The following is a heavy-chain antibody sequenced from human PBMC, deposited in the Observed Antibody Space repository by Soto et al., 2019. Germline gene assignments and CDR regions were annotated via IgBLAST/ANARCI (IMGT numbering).Heavy chain of an antibody. D-gene: IGHD6-19*01. J-gene: IGHJ4*02. CDR3: ARGDRIAVAGRYYFDY. CDR1: GGSISSGGYY. CDR2: IYYSGST. V-gene: IGHV4-31*03. Sequence: SETLSLTCTVSGGSISSGGYYWSWIRQHPGKGLEWIGYIYYSGSTYYNPSLKSRVTISVDTSKNQFSLKLSSVTAADTAVYYCARGDRIAVAGRYYFDYSGQGTLVTVSS.